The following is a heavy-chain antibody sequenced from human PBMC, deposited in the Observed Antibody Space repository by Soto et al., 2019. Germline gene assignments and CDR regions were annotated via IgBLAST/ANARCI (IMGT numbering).Heavy chain of an antibody. CDR2: VYYSGST. CDR3: ARGRHSGQYFDY. CDR1: GGSISTSGYY. Sequence: PSETLSLTCNVSGGSISTSGYYWSWIRQYPGKGLEWIGFVYYSGSTYFNPSLESRITISLDRSKNQFSLNLTSVTAADTAVYYCARGRHSGQYFDYWGQGTLVTVSS. V-gene: IGHV4-31*03. J-gene: IGHJ4*02. D-gene: IGHD5-12*01.